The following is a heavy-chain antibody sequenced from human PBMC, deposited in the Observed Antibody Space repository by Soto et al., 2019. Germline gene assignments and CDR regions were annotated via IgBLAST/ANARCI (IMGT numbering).Heavy chain of an antibody. CDR3: ARLYRDYDFWSGLYMDV. D-gene: IGHD3-3*01. CDR2: IYYSGST. V-gene: IGHV4-59*08. CDR1: VGSISSYY. J-gene: IGHJ6*03. Sequence: SETLSLTCTVSVGSISSYYWSWIRQPPGKGLEWIGYIYYSGSTNYNPSLKSRVTISVDTSKNQFSLKLSSVTAADTAVYYCARLYRDYDFWSGLYMDVWGKGTTVTVSS.